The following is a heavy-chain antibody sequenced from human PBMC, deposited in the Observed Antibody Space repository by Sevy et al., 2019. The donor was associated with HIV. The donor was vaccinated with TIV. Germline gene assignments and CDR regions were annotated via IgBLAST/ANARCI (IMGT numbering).Heavy chain of an antibody. J-gene: IGHJ4*02. V-gene: IGHV3-33*01. CDR1: GFTFSTYG. CDR2: MWFDGSNT. CDR3: ARDLEFYDYGDYGPAFMPDY. D-gene: IGHD4-17*01. Sequence: GGSLRLSCAASGFTFSTYGMHWVRQAPGKGLEWVAVMWFDGSNTYYADSVKGRFTISRDIAKKTLHLQMNSLRAEDTAVYYGARDLEFYDYGDYGPAFMPDYWGQGTLVTVSS.